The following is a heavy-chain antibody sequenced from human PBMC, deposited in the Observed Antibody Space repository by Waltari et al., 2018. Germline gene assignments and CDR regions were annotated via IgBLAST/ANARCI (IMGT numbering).Heavy chain of an antibody. V-gene: IGHV1-8*01. CDR1: GYTFTSYD. D-gene: IGHD6-13*01. J-gene: IGHJ4*02. CDR3: ARDVRGAAAGPPFFDY. CDR2: MNPNSGNT. Sequence: QVQLVQSGAEVKKPGASVKVSCRASGYTFTSYDINWVRQATGQGLEWMGWMNPNSGNTDYAQKFQGRVTMTRNTSISTAYMELSSLRSEDTAVYYCARDVRGAAAGPPFFDYWGQGTLVTVSS.